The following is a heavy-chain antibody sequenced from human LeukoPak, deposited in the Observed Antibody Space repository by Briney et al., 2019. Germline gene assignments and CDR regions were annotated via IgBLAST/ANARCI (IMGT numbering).Heavy chain of an antibody. CDR3: AAPGSSWTH. CDR1: GFTFSSYS. CDR2: ISGSGGST. D-gene: IGHD6-13*01. Sequence: GGSLRLSCAASGFTFSSYSMNWVRQAPGKGLEWVSAISGSGGSTYYADSVKGRFTISRDNSKNTLYLQMNSLRAEDTAVYYCAAPGSSWTHWGQGTLVTVSS. J-gene: IGHJ4*02. V-gene: IGHV3-23*01.